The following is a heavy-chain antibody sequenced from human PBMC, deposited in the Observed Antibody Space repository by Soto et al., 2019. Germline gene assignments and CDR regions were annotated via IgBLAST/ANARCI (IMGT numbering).Heavy chain of an antibody. CDR2: IYHSGRT. CDR1: GDSIITSSW. D-gene: IGHD4-17*01. CDR3: ARRTTVTRDWFDP. V-gene: IGHV4-4*02. J-gene: IGHJ5*02. Sequence: SETLSLTCVVSGDSIITSSWWTWVRQSPGKGLEWIGEIYHSGRTDYNPSLKSRVTISVDKSKSQFSLQLTSVTAADTAVYFCARRTTVTRDWFDPWGQGTLVTVSS.